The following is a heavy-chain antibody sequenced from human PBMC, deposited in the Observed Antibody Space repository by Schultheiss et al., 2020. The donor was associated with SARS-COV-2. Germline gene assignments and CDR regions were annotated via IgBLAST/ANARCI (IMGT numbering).Heavy chain of an antibody. CDR2: ISSSSSYT. CDR1: GFTFSDYY. J-gene: IGHJ4*02. V-gene: IGHV3-11*06. D-gene: IGHD3-22*01. Sequence: GGSLRLSCAASGFTFSDYYMSWIRQAPGKGLEWVSYISSSSSYTNYADSVKGRFTISRDNAKNSLYLQMNSLRAEDTAVYYCARDYIDSSGSHWDYWGQGTLVTAPQ. CDR3: ARDYIDSSGSHWDY.